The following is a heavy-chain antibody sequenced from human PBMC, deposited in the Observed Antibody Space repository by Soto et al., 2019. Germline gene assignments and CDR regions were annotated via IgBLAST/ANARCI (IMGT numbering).Heavy chain of an antibody. V-gene: IGHV4-59*01. CDR2: IFYRGST. CDR3: ARAVSAMAPSDI. Sequence: QVQLQESGPGLVKTSETLSLTCTVSGGSISPYYWSWIRQSPGKGLEWIGYIFYRGSTNYNPSLKHRATISVDMCSNPFSLKLSSVTAADTAVYSCARAVSAMAPSDIWGQGTMVTVSS. D-gene: IGHD5-18*01. CDR1: GGSISPYY. J-gene: IGHJ3*02.